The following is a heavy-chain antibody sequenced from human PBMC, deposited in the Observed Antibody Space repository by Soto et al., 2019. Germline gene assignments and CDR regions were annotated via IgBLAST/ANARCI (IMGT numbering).Heavy chain of an antibody. Sequence: QVQLVESGGGVVHPERSLRLSCSASEFTFSSYAMHWVRQAPGKGLERVAGISYDGGHKFYGDSVRGRFTISRDSSKTTVFLEMNSLRPEDTAAYYCARVKTDYSNPRGPFFFYGMDVWGQGTTVTVSS. CDR2: ISYDGGHK. D-gene: IGHD4-4*01. CDR1: EFTFSSYA. CDR3: ARVKTDYSNPRGPFFFYGMDV. J-gene: IGHJ6*02. V-gene: IGHV3-30-3*01.